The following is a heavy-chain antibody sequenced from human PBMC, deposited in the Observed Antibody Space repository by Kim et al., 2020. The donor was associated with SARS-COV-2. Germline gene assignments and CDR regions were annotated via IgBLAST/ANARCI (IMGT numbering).Heavy chain of an antibody. D-gene: IGHD3-22*01. CDR3: ARTHRSYYDSSGSFDP. Sequence: SLKRRVTIAVDTSKNQCSLKLSSVTAADTAVYYCARTHRSYYDSSGSFDPWGQGTLVTVSS. J-gene: IGHJ5*02. V-gene: IGHV4-59*01.